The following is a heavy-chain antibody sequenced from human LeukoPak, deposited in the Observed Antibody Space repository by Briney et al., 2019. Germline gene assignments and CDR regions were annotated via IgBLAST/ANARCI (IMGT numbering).Heavy chain of an antibody. J-gene: IGHJ3*02. CDR3: ARRSPVVAAGDAFDS. D-gene: IGHD2-15*01. CDR2: IYASGST. Sequence: SDTLSLICSVCGGSISSYYWSWIRQPAGKGLEWIGRIYASGSTSYNSSLKSRVTMSVDTSKNQFSLKLNSVTAAGTAVYYCARRSPVVAAGDAFDSWGQGTMVTVSS. CDR1: GGSISSYY. V-gene: IGHV4-4*07.